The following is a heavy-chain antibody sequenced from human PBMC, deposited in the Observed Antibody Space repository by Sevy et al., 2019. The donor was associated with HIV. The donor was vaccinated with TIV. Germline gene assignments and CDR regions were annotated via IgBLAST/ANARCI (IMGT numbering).Heavy chain of an antibody. CDR1: GFTFSSYG. V-gene: IGHV3-30*02. D-gene: IGHD6-6*01. J-gene: IGHJ6*03. CDR2: IRYDGSNK. CDR3: AKVGVAARPYYYYYYYYMDV. Sequence: GGSLRLSCAASGFTFSSYGMHWVRQAPGKGLEWVAFIRYDGSNKYYADSVKGRFTISRDNSKNTLYLQMNSLRAEETAVYYCAKVGVAARPYYYYYYYYMDVWGKGTTVTVSS.